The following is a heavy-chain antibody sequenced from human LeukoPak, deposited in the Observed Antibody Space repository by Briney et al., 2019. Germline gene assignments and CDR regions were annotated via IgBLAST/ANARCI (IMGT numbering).Heavy chain of an antibody. CDR2: IYPGDSDT. J-gene: IGHJ5*02. V-gene: IGHV5-51*01. CDR3: ARFAYSSSWYYGFWFDP. D-gene: IGHD6-13*01. CDR1: GYSFTSYW. Sequence: GESLKISCKGSGYSFTSYWIGWVRQMPGKGLEWMGIIYPGDSDTRYSPSSQGQVTISADKSISTAYLQWSSLKASDTAMYYCARFAYSSSWYYGFWFDPWGQGTLVTVSS.